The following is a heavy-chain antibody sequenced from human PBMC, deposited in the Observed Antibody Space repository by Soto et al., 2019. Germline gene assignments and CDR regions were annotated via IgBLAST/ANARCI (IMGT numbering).Heavy chain of an antibody. CDR2: IDQLGRS. D-gene: IGHD3-16*02. CDR3: ARVRRYVGLRRDNHARGFDS. V-gene: IGHV4-34*01. J-gene: IGHJ4*02. CDR1: GGSLSMHY. Sequence: SETLSLTCALYGGSLSMHYWGGVRQSPGEGLEWIGEIDQLGRSNYSPSLRSRITISVDTSKNQFSLNTIAVAAADAAVYYCARVRRYVGLRRDNHARGFDSWGQGALVTVSS.